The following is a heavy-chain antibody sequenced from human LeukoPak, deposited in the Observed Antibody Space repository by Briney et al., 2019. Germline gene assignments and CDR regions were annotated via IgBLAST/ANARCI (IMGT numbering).Heavy chain of an antibody. Sequence: SGPTLVNPTQTLTLTCTFSGFSLGTSAVGVGWIRQSPGKALEWLALNYWDDDKRYSPSLRSRLTITKDTSKNQVVLTMTNMDPVDTATYYCAQFDIPGAFDIWGQGTMVTVSS. CDR3: AQFDIPGAFDI. V-gene: IGHV2-5*02. J-gene: IGHJ3*02. CDR1: GFSLGTSAVG. D-gene: IGHD3-9*01. CDR2: NYWDDDK.